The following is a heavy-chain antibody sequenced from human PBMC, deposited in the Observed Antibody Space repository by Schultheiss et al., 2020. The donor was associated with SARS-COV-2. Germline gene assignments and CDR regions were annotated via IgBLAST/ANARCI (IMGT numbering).Heavy chain of an antibody. J-gene: IGHJ6*02. Sequence: SETLSLTCTVSGGSISSYYWSWIRQPPGKGLEWIGYIYYSGSTNYNPSLKSRVTISVDTSKNQFSLKLSSVTAADTAVYYCARSRDLRAYYYGMDVWGQGTTVTVSS. CDR3: ARSRDLRAYYYGMDV. V-gene: IGHV4-59*08. CDR1: GGSISSYY. D-gene: IGHD3-3*01. CDR2: IYYSGST.